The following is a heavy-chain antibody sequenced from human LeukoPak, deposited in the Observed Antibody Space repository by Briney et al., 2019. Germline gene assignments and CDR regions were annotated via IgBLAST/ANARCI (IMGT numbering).Heavy chain of an antibody. Sequence: GGSLTLSCAASGFTFSSYSMNWVRQAPGKGLEWVASISSSSSYIYYADSVKRRFTISRDNAKNSLYLQMNSLRAEDTAVYYCAREGRGGSCCPLGYWGQGTLVTVSS. D-gene: IGHD2-15*01. CDR1: GFTFSSYS. CDR2: ISSSSSYI. J-gene: IGHJ4*02. CDR3: AREGRGGSCCPLGY. V-gene: IGHV3-21*01.